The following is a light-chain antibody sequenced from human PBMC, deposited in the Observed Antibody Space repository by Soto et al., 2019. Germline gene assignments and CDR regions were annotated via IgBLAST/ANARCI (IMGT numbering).Light chain of an antibody. CDR3: QQYGSSPGYT. J-gene: IGKJ2*01. V-gene: IGKV3-20*01. Sequence: EIVLTQSPGTLSLSPGERATLSCRASQSVSSSYLAWYQQKPGQAPRLLIYGASSRATGIPDRFSGSGSGTDFTLTISRLEPEDFAVHYFQQYGSSPGYTFGQGTKLEIK. CDR2: GAS. CDR1: QSVSSSY.